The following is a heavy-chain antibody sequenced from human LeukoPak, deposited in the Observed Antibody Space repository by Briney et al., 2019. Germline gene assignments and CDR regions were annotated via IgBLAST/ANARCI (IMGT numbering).Heavy chain of an antibody. D-gene: IGHD3-22*01. V-gene: IGHV3-49*04. J-gene: IGHJ4*02. CDR2: IRSKAYGGTT. CDR1: GFNFGDYA. Sequence: GGSLRLSCTASGFNFGDYAMSWVRQAPGKGLEWAGFIRSKAYGGTTEYAASVKGRFTISRDDSKSIAYLQMNSLKTEDTAVYYCTRRFNYYDSSGYYADYWGQGTLVTVSS. CDR3: TRRFNYYDSSGYYADY.